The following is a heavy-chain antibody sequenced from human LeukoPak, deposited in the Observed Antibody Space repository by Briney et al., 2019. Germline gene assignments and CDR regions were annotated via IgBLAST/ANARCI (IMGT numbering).Heavy chain of an antibody. CDR3: ARELYWELLAHIDY. CDR1: GSTFTGYY. J-gene: IGHJ4*02. V-gene: IGHV1-2*02. D-gene: IGHD1-26*01. Sequence: ASVKVSCKASGSTFTGYYMHWVRQAPGQGLEWMGWINPNSGGTNYAQKFQGRVTMTRDTSISTAYMELSRLRSDDTAVYYCARELYWELLAHIDYWGQGTLVTVSS. CDR2: INPNSGGT.